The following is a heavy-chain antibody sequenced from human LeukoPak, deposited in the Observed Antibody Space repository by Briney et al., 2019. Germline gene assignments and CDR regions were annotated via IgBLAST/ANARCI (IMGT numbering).Heavy chain of an antibody. CDR1: GFTFSSYW. CDR3: AREKSGWNYFDY. Sequence: PGGSLRLSCAASGFTFSSYWMHWVRQAPGKGLVWVSRTNSDGSSTSYADSVKGRFTISRDNAKNTLYLQMNSLRAEDTAVYYCAREKSGWNYFDYWGQGTLVTVSS. CDR2: TNSDGSST. V-gene: IGHV3-74*01. D-gene: IGHD6-19*01. J-gene: IGHJ4*02.